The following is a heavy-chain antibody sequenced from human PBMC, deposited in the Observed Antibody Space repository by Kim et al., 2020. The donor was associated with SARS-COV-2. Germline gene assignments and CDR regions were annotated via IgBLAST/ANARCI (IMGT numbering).Heavy chain of an antibody. CDR3: ARESPGAAAGSR. J-gene: IGHJ4*02. D-gene: IGHD6-13*01. Sequence: GGSLRLSCAASGFTFSNYTMNWVRQAPGKGLEWVSSVSPRSSYISYADSVKGRFTISRDNAKNSLYLQMNSLRAEDTAVYYCARESPGAAAGSRWGQGTL. CDR1: GFTFSNYT. CDR2: VSPRSSYI. V-gene: IGHV3-21*01.